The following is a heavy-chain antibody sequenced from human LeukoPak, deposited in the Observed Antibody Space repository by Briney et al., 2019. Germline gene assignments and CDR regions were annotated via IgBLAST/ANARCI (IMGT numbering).Heavy chain of an antibody. CDR3: ASLSDY. CDR1: GGSISSSSYY. J-gene: IGHJ4*02. CDR2: IYDGGST. V-gene: IGHV4-39*01. Sequence: SETLSLTCTVSGGSISSSSYYWGWIRQPPGKGLEWFGGIYDGGSTYYNTSLTSRVTISVDTSKNQFSLKLTSVTAADTAVYYCASLSDYWGQGTLVTVSS.